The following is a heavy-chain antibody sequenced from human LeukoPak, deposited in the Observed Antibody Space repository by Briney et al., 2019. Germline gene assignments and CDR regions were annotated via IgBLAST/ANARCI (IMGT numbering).Heavy chain of an antibody. V-gene: IGHV4-30-4*08. Sequence: SQTLSLTCTVSGGSISSGDYYWSWIRRPPGKGLEWIGYIYYSGSTYYNPSLKSRVTISVDTSKNQFSLKLSSVTAADTAVYYCARQNITIFGVVMPWGQGTLVTVSS. D-gene: IGHD3-3*01. CDR3: ARQNITIFGVVMP. CDR2: IYYSGST. CDR1: GGSISSGDYY. J-gene: IGHJ5*02.